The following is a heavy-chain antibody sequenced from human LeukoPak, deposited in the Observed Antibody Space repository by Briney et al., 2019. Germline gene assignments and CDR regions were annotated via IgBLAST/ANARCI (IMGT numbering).Heavy chain of an antibody. Sequence: PSETLSLTCAVYGGSFSVYFWSWIRQPPGKGPEWIGEINHSGSTNYNPSLKSRVTISVDTSKNQFSLKQSSVTAADTAVYYCATRDYWGQGTLVAVSS. CDR2: INHSGST. CDR1: GGSFSVYF. V-gene: IGHV4-34*01. CDR3: ATRDY. J-gene: IGHJ4*02.